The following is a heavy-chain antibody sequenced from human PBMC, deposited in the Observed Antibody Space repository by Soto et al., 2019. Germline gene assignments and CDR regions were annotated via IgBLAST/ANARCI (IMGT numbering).Heavy chain of an antibody. CDR3: ARQGGYCSSTSCSTPFDY. V-gene: IGHV3-53*01. CDR2: IYSGGST. D-gene: IGHD2-2*01. Sequence: GGSLRLSCAASGFTVSSNYTSWVRQAPGKGLEWVSVIYSGGSTYYADSVKGRFTISRDNSKNTLYLQMNSLRAEDTAVYYCARQGGYCSSTSCSTPFDYWGQGTLVTVSS. CDR1: GFTVSSNY. J-gene: IGHJ4*02.